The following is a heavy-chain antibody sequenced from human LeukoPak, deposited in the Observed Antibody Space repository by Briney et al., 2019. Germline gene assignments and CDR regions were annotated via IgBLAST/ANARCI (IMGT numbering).Heavy chain of an antibody. CDR2: IRSKANSYAT. D-gene: IGHD2-2*01. CDR3: TVVPADLYYYYGMDV. V-gene: IGHV3-73*01. CDR1: GFTFSGSA. Sequence: GGSLRLSCAASGFTFSGSAMHWVRQASGKGLEWVGRIRSKANSYATAYAASVKGRFTISRDDSKNTAYLQMNSLKTEDTAVYYCTVVPADLYYYYGMDVWGQGTTVTVSS. J-gene: IGHJ6*02.